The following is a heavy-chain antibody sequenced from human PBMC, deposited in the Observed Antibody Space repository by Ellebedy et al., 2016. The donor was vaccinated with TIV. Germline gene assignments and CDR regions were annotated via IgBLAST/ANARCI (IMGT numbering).Heavy chain of an antibody. V-gene: IGHV1-18*01. CDR1: GYTFTSYG. J-gene: IGHJ3*02. D-gene: IGHD5/OR15-5a*01. CDR2: ISAYNGNS. Sequence: AASVKVSCKASGYTFTSYGISWVRQAPGQGLEWMGWISAYNGNSNLAQRFQGRVTMTTDTSTTTAYMELRSLRSDDTAMYYSARIHLHAFEIWGQGTMVTVSS. CDR3: ARIHLHAFEI.